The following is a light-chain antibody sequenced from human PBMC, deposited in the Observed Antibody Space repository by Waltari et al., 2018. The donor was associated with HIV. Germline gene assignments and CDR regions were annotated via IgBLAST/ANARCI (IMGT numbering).Light chain of an antibody. Sequence: QSVLTQSPSASGTPGPRVIISCSGSSSNIGSNTLTWYQQFPGTAPKLLIYSYGHRPSGVPERFSGSKSATSASLAISGLRSEDEADYYCATWDDSLNAWVFGGGTKLTVL. CDR2: SYG. CDR1: SSNIGSNT. J-gene: IGLJ3*02. CDR3: ATWDDSLNAWV. V-gene: IGLV1-44*01.